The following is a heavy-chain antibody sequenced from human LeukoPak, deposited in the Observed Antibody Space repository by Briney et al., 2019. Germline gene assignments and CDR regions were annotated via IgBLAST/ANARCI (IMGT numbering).Heavy chain of an antibody. Sequence: GGSLRLSCAASGFTFSTYAMHWVRQAPGKGLEWVSIISTNGDTTYYAGSVKGRFTISRDNSKNTLFLQMNSLRAEDTAVYYCARGSPLSYYFDYWGQGTLVTVSS. J-gene: IGHJ4*02. CDR2: ISTNGDTT. CDR1: GFTFSTYA. D-gene: IGHD2/OR15-2a*01. CDR3: ARGSPLSYYFDY. V-gene: IGHV3-23*01.